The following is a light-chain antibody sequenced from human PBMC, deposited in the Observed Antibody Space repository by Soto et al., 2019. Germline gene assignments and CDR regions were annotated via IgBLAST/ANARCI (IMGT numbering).Light chain of an antibody. V-gene: IGKV1-5*01. CDR3: QQRSNWPLT. J-gene: IGKJ3*01. Sequence: DIQMTQSPSSLSASVGDRVTITCRASQSIIRWLAWYQQKPGKAPKLLIYDASSLESGVPSRFSGSGSGTEFTLTISSLEPEDFAVYYCQQRSNWPLTFGPGTKVDIK. CDR2: DAS. CDR1: QSIIRW.